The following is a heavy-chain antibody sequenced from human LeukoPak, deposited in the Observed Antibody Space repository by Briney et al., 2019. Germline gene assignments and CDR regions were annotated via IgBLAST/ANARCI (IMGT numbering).Heavy chain of an antibody. CDR1: GGTFSSYA. D-gene: IGHD1-26*01. CDR2: IIPIFDTT. CDR3: ASDRGGGSYDSGALDI. J-gene: IGHJ3*02. Sequence: SVKVSCKASGGTFSSYAISWVRQAPGQGLEWMGGIIPIFDTTNYAQKFQGRVTITADESTSTAYMELSSLRSEDTAVYYCASDRGGGSYDSGALDIWGQGTMVTVSS. V-gene: IGHV1-69*13.